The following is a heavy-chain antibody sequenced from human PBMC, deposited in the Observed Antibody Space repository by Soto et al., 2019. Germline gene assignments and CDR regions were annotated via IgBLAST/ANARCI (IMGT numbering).Heavy chain of an antibody. CDR2: IIPIFGTA. J-gene: IGHJ6*02. V-gene: IGHV1-69*01. CDR3: ASKSLDVALPKPPYYYYGMDV. CDR1: GGTLRRYA. Sequence: KLSCKASGGTLRRYAISWVRQAPGQGLEWMGGIIPIFGTANYAQKFQGRVTITADESTSTAYRELSSRRSEDTAVYYCASKSLDVALPKPPYYYYGMDVWGRGTTVTVS. D-gene: IGHD3-16*01.